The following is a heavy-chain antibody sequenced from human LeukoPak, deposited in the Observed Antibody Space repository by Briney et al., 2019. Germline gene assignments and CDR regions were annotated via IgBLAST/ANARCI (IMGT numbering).Heavy chain of an antibody. V-gene: IGHV1-46*01. J-gene: IGHJ5*02. Sequence: ASVKVSCKASGYTFTSYYMHWVRQAPGQGLEWMGIINPSGGSTSYAQKFQGRVTMTRDTSTSTVYMELSSLRSEDTAVYYCARPSKPYSSSSRYWFDPWGQGTLVTVSS. CDR3: ARPSKPYSSSSRYWFDP. D-gene: IGHD6-6*01. CDR1: GYTFTSYY. CDR2: INPSGGST.